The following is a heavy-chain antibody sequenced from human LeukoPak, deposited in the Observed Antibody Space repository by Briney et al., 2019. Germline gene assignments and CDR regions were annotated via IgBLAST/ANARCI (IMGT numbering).Heavy chain of an antibody. CDR2: IKQDGSEK. Sequence: GGALRLSCAASGFTFSSFWMSWFRQAPGKGLEWVANIKQDGSEKYYVDSMKGRFTISRDNAKNSLYLQMNSLRVEDTAVYYCARSSAREYCNSPTCYLIGAFDIWGQGTMVTVSS. J-gene: IGHJ3*02. D-gene: IGHD2-2*01. CDR3: ARSSAREYCNSPTCYLIGAFDI. CDR1: GFTFSSFW. V-gene: IGHV3-7*01.